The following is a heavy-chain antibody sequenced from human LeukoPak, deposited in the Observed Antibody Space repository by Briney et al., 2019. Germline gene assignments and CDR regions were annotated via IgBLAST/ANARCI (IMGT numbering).Heavy chain of an antibody. Sequence: PSETLSLTCAVYGGSFSGYYWSWIRQPPGKGLEWIGEINHCGSTNYNPSLKSRVTISVDTSKNQFSLKLSSVTAADTAVYYCARGGSSTSYRLYYYYGMDVWGQGTTVTVSS. V-gene: IGHV4-34*01. J-gene: IGHJ6*02. CDR1: GGSFSGYY. CDR3: ARGGSSTSYRLYYYYGMDV. D-gene: IGHD2-2*01. CDR2: INHCGST.